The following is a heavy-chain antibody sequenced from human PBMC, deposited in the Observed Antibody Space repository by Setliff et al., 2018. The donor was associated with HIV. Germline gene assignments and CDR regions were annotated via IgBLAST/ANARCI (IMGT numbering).Heavy chain of an antibody. V-gene: IGHV4-39*01. CDR3: ARRGRDGVLIVFATGFDT. Sequence: PSETLSLTCSVSGGSISSSTYYWGWIRQPPGKGLEWIGDIFYTGNTYYNPSLKSRVAISVDTSENQFSLKLNSVTAADTAVYYCARRGRDGVLIVFATGFDTWGQGTLVTVSS. CDR1: GGSISSSTYY. J-gene: IGHJ5*02. CDR2: IFYTGNT. D-gene: IGHD2-8*01.